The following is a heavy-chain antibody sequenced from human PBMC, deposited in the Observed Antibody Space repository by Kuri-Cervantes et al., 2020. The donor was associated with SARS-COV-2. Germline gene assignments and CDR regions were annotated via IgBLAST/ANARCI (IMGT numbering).Heavy chain of an antibody. D-gene: IGHD2-2*01. Sequence: GGSLRLSCAGSGFTFSGYSMAWVRQAPGKGLEWVSSISRSSSYIYYGDSVKGRITVSRDNARNSLFLEMHSLRAEDTAVYYCARVLTARHHLLGGMDVWGQGTTVTVSS. CDR1: GFTFSGYS. CDR2: ISRSSSYI. J-gene: IGHJ6*02. CDR3: ARVLTARHHLLGGMDV. V-gene: IGHV3-21*01.